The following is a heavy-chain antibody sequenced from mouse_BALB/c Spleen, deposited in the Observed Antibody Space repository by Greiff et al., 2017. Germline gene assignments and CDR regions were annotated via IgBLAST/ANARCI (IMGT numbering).Heavy chain of an antibody. V-gene: IGHV1-5*01. CDR2: IYPGNSDT. CDR3: TKGYGNYGWFAY. CDR1: GYTFTSYW. D-gene: IGHD2-10*02. J-gene: IGHJ3*01. Sequence: EVQLQESGTVLARPGASVKMSCKASGYTFTSYWMHWVKQRPGQGLEWIGAIYPGNSDTSYNQKFKGKAKLTAVTSTSTAYMELSSLTNEDSAVYYCTKGYGNYGWFAYWGQGTLVTVSA.